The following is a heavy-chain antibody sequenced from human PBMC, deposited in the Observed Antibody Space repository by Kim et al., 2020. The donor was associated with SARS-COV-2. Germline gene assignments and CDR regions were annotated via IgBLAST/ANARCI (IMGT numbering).Heavy chain of an antibody. D-gene: IGHD1-1*01. CDR3: ARGWTNFDY. Sequence: WYNDYAVSVKSRITINPDTPKNQFSLQFNSVTPEDTAVYYCARGWTNFDYWGQGTLVTVSS. J-gene: IGHJ4*02. V-gene: IGHV6-1*01. CDR2: WYN.